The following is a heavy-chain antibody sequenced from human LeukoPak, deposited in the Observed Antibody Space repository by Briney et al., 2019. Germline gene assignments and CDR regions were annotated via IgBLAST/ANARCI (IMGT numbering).Heavy chain of an antibody. J-gene: IGHJ3*02. V-gene: IGHV3-30*18. Sequence: GGSLRLSCAASGFTSSSYGMHWVRQAPGKGLEWVAVISYDGSNKYYADSVKGRFTISRDNSKNTLYLQMNSLRAEDTAVYYCAKEGATDAFDIWGQGTMVTVSS. CDR2: ISYDGSNK. CDR1: GFTSSSYG. CDR3: AKEGATDAFDI. D-gene: IGHD1-26*01.